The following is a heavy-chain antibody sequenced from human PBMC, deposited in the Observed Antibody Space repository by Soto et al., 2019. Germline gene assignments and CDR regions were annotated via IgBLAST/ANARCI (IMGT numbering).Heavy chain of an antibody. CDR1: GVSLSNAW. Sequence: PWGSLRLSCAASGVSLSNAWMSWVRQAPGKGLEWVGRIKSKTDGGTTDYAAPVKGRFTISRDDSKNTLYLQMNSLKTEDTAVYYCTTDLDYPFDYWGQGTLVTVSS. CDR3: TTDLDYPFDY. V-gene: IGHV3-15*01. CDR2: IKSKTDGGTT. D-gene: IGHD4-17*01. J-gene: IGHJ4*02.